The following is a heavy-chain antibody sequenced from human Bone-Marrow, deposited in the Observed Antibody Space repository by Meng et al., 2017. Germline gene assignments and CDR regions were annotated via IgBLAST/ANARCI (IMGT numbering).Heavy chain of an antibody. D-gene: IGHD1-1*01. CDR1: GGSISSYY. Sequence: GSLRPSCTVSGGSISSYYWSWIRQPPGKGLEWIGYIYYSGSTNYNPSLMSRVTISVDTSKNQFSLKLSSVTAADTAVYYCARAFDNPYYFDYWGQGTLVTVSS. J-gene: IGHJ4*02. CDR2: IYYSGST. CDR3: ARAFDNPYYFDY. V-gene: IGHV4-59*01.